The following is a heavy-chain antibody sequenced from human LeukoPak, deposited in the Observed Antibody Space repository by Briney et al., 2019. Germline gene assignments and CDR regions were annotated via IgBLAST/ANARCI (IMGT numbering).Heavy chain of an antibody. D-gene: IGHD1-26*01. V-gene: IGHV4-59*12. CDR2: IYYSGST. CDR3: ARAPLSGTYYTDAFDI. CDR1: GGSISSYY. J-gene: IGHJ3*02. Sequence: SETLSLTCTVSGGSISSYYWSRIRQPPGKGLEWIGYIYYSGSTNYNPSLKSRVTISPDKSKNQFSLTLTSVTAADTAVYFCARAPLSGTYYTDAFDIWGQGTMVTVSS.